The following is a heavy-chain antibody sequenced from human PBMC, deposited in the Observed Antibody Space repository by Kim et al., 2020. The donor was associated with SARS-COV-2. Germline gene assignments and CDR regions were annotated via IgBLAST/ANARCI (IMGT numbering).Heavy chain of an antibody. CDR2: IRSSSSTI. CDR1: GFNFSSYS. V-gene: IGHV3-48*02. CDR3: ASTGSSWYRSFDY. D-gene: IGHD6-13*01. Sequence: GGSLRLSCAASGFNFSSYSMNWVRQAPGKGLEWVSYIRSSSSTIYYADSVKGRFTISRDNAKNSLYLQMNSLRDEDTAVYYCASTGSSWYRSFDYCGQGNLGTVSS. J-gene: IGHJ4*02.